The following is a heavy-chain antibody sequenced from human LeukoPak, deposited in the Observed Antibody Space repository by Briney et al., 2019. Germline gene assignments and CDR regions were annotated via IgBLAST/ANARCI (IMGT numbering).Heavy chain of an antibody. J-gene: IGHJ3*02. D-gene: IGHD4-17*01. Sequence: GGSLRLSCAASGFVFSTYGMHWVRQAPGKGLEWVAVIWSHGNTKKYADSVTGRFTISRDNSKNTLYLEMNTLRAEDTAVYYCARDDDYDDHNTFDMWGHGTMVTVSS. CDR3: ARDDDYDDHNTFDM. CDR2: IWSHGNTK. CDR1: GFVFSTYG. V-gene: IGHV3-33*01.